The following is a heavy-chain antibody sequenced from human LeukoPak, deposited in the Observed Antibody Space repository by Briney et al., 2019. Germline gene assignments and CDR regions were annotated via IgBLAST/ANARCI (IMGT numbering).Heavy chain of an antibody. CDR3: ARGVQPGIVQWSLDY. D-gene: IGHD2-8*01. Sequence: GGSLRLSCAASGFTFSSHWMHWVRQAPGKGLEWVAYIKHDGSEKECVDSVKGRFTISRDNARNSLYLQMDSLRAEDTAVYYCARGVQPGIVQWSLDYWGQGALVTVSS. V-gene: IGHV3-7*01. CDR2: IKHDGSEK. CDR1: GFTFSSHW. J-gene: IGHJ4*02.